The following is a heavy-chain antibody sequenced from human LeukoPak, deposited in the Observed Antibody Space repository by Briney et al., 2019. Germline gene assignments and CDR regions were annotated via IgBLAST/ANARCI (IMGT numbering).Heavy chain of an antibody. CDR2: IYHSGST. Sequence: SETLSLTCTVSGYSISSGYYWGWIRQPPGKGLEWIGSIYHSGSTYYNPSLKSRVTISVDTSKNQFSLKLSSVTAADTAVYYCARRGLEAPSRFDPWGQGTLVTVSS. D-gene: IGHD3-16*01. CDR3: ARRGLEAPSRFDP. J-gene: IGHJ5*02. V-gene: IGHV4-38-2*02. CDR1: GYSISSGYY.